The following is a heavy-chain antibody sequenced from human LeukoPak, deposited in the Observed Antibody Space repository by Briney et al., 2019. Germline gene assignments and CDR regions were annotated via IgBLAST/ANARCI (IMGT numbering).Heavy chain of an antibody. J-gene: IGHJ5*02. V-gene: IGHV4-59*01. D-gene: IGHD3-10*01. CDR1: GGSISSYY. CDR2: IYYSGST. Sequence: SETLSLTCTVSGGSISSYYWSWIRQPPGKGLEWIGYIYYSGSTNYNPSLKSRVTVSVDTSKNQFSLKLSSVTAADTAVYYCARSITTKNWFDPWGQGTLVTVSS. CDR3: ARSITTKNWFDP.